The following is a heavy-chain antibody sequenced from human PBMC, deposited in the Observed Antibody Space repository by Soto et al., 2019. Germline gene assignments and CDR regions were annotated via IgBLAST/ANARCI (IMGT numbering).Heavy chain of an antibody. V-gene: IGHV4-61*01. CDR3: ARGDYGGNYDY. CDR2: IYYSGST. CDR1: GGSVSSGSYY. Sequence: QVQLQESGPGLVKPSETLSLTCTVSGGSVSSGSYYWSWIRQPPGKGLEWIGYIYYSGSTNYNPSLKSRVTISVDTSKNQFYLKLSSVTAADTAVYYCARGDYGGNYDYWGQGTLVTVSS. D-gene: IGHD4-17*01. J-gene: IGHJ4*02.